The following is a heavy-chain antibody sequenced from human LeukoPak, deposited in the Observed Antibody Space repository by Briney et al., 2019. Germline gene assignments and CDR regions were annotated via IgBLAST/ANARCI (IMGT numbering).Heavy chain of an antibody. J-gene: IGHJ2*01. D-gene: IGHD6-19*01. V-gene: IGHV3-23*01. CDR3: ARIAVSGLWYFDL. CDR1: GFTFGSSP. CDR2: ISVGSDYL. Sequence: GGSLRLSCEGSGFTFGSSPMGWVRQAPGKGLEWVSSISVGSDYLYHADSVKGRFTVSRDNSKSTLYLQMHSLRAEDTAVYYCARIAVSGLWYFDLWGRGTLVTVSS.